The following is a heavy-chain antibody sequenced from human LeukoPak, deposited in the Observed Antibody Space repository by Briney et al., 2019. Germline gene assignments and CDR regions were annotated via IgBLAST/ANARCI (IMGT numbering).Heavy chain of an antibody. V-gene: IGHV1-18*04. CDR3: ARGSSSRWLQLLSY. Sequence: ASVKVSCKASGYTFTSYGISWVRQAPGQGLEWMGWISAYNGNTNYAQKLQGRVTMTRNTSISTAYMELSSLRSEDTAVYYCARGSSSRWLQLLSYWGQGTLVTVSS. D-gene: IGHD5-24*01. J-gene: IGHJ4*02. CDR2: ISAYNGNT. CDR1: GYTFTSYG.